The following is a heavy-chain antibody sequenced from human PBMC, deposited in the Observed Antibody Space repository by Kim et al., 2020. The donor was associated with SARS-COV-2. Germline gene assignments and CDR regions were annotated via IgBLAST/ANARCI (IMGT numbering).Heavy chain of an antibody. CDR3: ARTRIAMIVVVTHFDY. Sequence: SETLSLTCTVSGVSISSGGYYWSWIRPHPGKGLEWTGYIYYSGSTYYNLSLRSRVTISVDTSKNQFSLKLSSVTAADTAVYYCARTRIAMIVVVTHFDYWGQGTLVTVSS. V-gene: IGHV4-31*03. CDR1: GVSISSGGYY. CDR2: IYYSGST. J-gene: IGHJ4*02. D-gene: IGHD3-22*01.